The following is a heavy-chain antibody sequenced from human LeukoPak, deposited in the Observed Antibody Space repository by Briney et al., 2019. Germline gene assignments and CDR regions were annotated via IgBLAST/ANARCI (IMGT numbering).Heavy chain of an antibody. CDR3: ARDTEIHFGVVISPGNMDV. V-gene: IGHV1-2*02. Sequence: GASVKVSCKASGHPFSGFYIHWLRQAPGQGLEWMGWINPNSGGTNYAQKSQGRVTMTRDTSISTAYMELSRLRSDDTAVYYCARDTEIHFGVVISPGNMDVWGKGTTVTVSS. J-gene: IGHJ6*03. CDR2: INPNSGGT. CDR1: GHPFSGFY. D-gene: IGHD3-3*01.